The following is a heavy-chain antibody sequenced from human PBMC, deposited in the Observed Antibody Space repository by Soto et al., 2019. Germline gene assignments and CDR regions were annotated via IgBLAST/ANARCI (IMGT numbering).Heavy chain of an antibody. Sequence: PGGSLRLSCAASGFTFSSYSMNWVRQAPGKGLEWVSYISSSSSTIYYADSVKGRFTISRDNAKNSLYLQMNSLRAEDTAVYYCARDWHYYYYYGMAVWGQGTTVTVSS. V-gene: IGHV3-48*01. CDR2: ISSSSSTI. CDR3: ARDWHYYYYYGMAV. J-gene: IGHJ6*02. CDR1: GFTFSSYS.